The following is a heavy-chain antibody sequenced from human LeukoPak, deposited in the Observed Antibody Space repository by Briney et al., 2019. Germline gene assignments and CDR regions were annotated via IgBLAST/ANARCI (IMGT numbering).Heavy chain of an antibody. CDR2: IYHSGST. CDR3: ARAHSSSHFDY. V-gene: IGHV4-59*12. D-gene: IGHD4-11*01. J-gene: IGHJ4*02. Sequence: PSETLSLTCTVSGGSISSYYWSWIRQPPGKGLEWIGYIYHSGSTYYNPSLKSRATISVDRSKNQFSLKLSSVTAADTAVYYCARAHSSSHFDYWGQGTLVTVSS. CDR1: GGSISSYY.